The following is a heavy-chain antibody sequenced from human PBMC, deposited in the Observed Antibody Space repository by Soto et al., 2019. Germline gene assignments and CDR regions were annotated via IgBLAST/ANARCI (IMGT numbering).Heavy chain of an antibody. V-gene: IGHV1-69*02. J-gene: IGHJ4*02. CDR2: IIPILGIA. CDR1: GGTFSSYT. D-gene: IGHD1-26*01. CDR3: ASPGGSYSGAFDY. Sequence: QVQLVQSGAEVKKPGSSVKVSCKASGGTFSSYTISWVRQAPGQRLEWMGRIIPILGIANYAQKFQGRVTITADKSTSTAYIELSSLRSEDTAVYYCASPGGSYSGAFDYWGQGTLVTVSS.